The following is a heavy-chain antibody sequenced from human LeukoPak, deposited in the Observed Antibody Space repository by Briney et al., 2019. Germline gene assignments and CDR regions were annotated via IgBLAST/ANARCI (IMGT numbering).Heavy chain of an antibody. CDR3: ARDSAYYDFWSGYYRRNGMDV. CDR1: GGSISSGGYY. D-gene: IGHD3-3*01. J-gene: IGHJ6*02. V-gene: IGHV4-61*08. CDR2: IYYSGST. Sequence: SETLSLTCTVSGGSISSGGYYWSWIRQPPGKGLEWIGYIYYSGSTNYNPSLKSRVTISVDTSKNQFSLKLSSVTAADTAVYYCARDSAYYDFWSGYYRRNGMDVWGQGTTVTVSS.